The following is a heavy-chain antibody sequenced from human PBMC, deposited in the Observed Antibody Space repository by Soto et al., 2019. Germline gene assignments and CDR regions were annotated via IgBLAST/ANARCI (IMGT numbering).Heavy chain of an antibody. CDR1: GFTFSSYE. CDR2: ISSSGSTI. J-gene: IGHJ6*02. V-gene: IGHV3-48*03. D-gene: IGHD2-8*01. Sequence: GGSLRLSCAASGFTFSSYEMNWVRQAPGKGLEWVSYISSSGSTIYYADSVKGRFTISRDNAKNSLYLQMNSLRSDDTATYYCARDSVRYCRDGVCYQGYYYFAMDVWGQGTTVTVSS. CDR3: ARDSVRYCRDGVCYQGYYYFAMDV.